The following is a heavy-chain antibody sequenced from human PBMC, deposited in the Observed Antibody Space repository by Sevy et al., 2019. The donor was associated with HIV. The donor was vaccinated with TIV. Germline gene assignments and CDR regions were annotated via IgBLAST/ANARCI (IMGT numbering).Heavy chain of an antibody. V-gene: IGHV1-69*10. Sequence: ASVKVSCKASGGTFSSYAISWVRQAPGQGLEWMGGIIPILGIANYAQKFQGRVTITADKSTSTAYMELSSLRSEDTAVHYCARENYYDYYMDVWGKGTTVTVSS. CDR2: IIPILGIA. CDR3: ARENYYDYYMDV. J-gene: IGHJ6*03. CDR1: GGTFSSYA.